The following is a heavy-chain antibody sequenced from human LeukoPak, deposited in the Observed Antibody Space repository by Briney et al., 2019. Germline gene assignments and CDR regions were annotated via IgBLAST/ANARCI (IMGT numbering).Heavy chain of an antibody. CDR2: IKQDGSEK. Sequence: PRGSLRLSCAASGFTFSSYWMSWVRQAPGKGLEWVANIKQDGSEKYYVDSVKGRFTISRDNAKNSLYLRMNSLRAENTAVYYCVGIAVATADYWGQGTLVTVSS. V-gene: IGHV3-7*01. D-gene: IGHD6-19*01. CDR1: GFTFSSYW. J-gene: IGHJ4*02. CDR3: VGIAVATADY.